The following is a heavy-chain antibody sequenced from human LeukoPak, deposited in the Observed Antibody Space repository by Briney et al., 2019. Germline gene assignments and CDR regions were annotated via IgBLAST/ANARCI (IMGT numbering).Heavy chain of an antibody. D-gene: IGHD6-19*01. CDR3: AAQGRYSSGWRADY. V-gene: IGHV4-59*01. CDR1: GGSISSYS. Sequence: SETLSLTCTVSGGSISSYSWSWIRQPPGKGLEWIGYIYYCGSTNYNPSLKSRVTISVDTSKKQFSLKLSSVTAADTAVYYCAAQGRYSSGWRADYWGQGTLVTVSS. CDR2: IYYCGST. J-gene: IGHJ4*02.